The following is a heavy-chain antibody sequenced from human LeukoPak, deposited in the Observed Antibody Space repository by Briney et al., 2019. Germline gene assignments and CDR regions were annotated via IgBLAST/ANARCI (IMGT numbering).Heavy chain of an antibody. V-gene: IGHV4-39*07. CDR1: GGSISSSSYY. CDR2: IYYSGST. Sequence: SETLSLTCTVSGGSISSSSYYWGWIRQPPGTGLEWIGSIYYSGSTYYNPSLKSRVTISLDTSKNQLSLKLSSVTAADTAMYYCAREPQYCTNGVCTNNYYYYYRDVWGKGTTVTVSS. D-gene: IGHD2-8*01. J-gene: IGHJ6*03. CDR3: AREPQYCTNGVCTNNYYYYYRDV.